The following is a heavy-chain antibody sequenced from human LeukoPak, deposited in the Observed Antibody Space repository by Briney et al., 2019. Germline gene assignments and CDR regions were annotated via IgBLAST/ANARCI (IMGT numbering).Heavy chain of an antibody. CDR1: GFTFNSYW. D-gene: IGHD2-15*01. CDR3: ARHSRGSPIDD. V-gene: IGHV3-7*01. CDR2: IRQDGSDK. Sequence: TGGSLRLSCAASGFTFNSYWMSWVRQAPEKGPEWLANIRQDGSDKQYVDSVKGRFTISRDNAKNSLYLQMNSLSAEDTAVYYCARHSRGSPIDDWGQGILVTVSS. J-gene: IGHJ4*02.